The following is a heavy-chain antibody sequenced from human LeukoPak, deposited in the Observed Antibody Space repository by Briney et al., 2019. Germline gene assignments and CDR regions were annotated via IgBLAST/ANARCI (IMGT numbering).Heavy chain of an antibody. V-gene: IGHV1-2*02. CDR1: GYTFTAYY. CDR3: PKAGSGNYHLDY. J-gene: IGHJ4*02. Sequence: ASVKVSCKASGYTFTAYYRHWVRHAPGQGLEWMVWINPNSGVTIYAQKFQGRVTMTRDTSISTAYMDLSRLSSDDTAVYYCPKAGSGNYHLDYWGQGTLVTVSS. D-gene: IGHD3-22*01. CDR2: INPNSGVT.